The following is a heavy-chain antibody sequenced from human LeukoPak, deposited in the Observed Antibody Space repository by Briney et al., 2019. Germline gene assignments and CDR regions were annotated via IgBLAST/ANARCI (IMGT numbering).Heavy chain of an antibody. CDR2: ISGSGGST. J-gene: IGHJ4*02. V-gene: IGHV3-23*01. Sequence: GGSLRLSCAASGFTFSSYAMSWVRQAPGKGLEWVSAISGSGGSTYYADSVKGRFTISRDNAKNSLYLQMNSLRGEDTAVYYCARGGYSRADYWGQGTLVTVSS. CDR1: GFTFSSYA. CDR3: ARGGYSRADY. D-gene: IGHD6-13*01.